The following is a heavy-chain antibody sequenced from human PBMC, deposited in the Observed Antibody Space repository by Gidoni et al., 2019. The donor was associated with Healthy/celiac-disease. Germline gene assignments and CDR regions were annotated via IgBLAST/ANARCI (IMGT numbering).Heavy chain of an antibody. D-gene: IGHD3-22*01. CDR2: ISPDNSNT. CDR1: GYVFNVHW. CDR3: ARHLRERRYYDSTNYYFWFDP. Sequence: DVPPVQSGAAVKKPGESLKLSCKASGYVFNVHWNRWGRHLPGKGLEWMGSISPDNSNTIYSPSFQVQVTISADKSISTAYLQWSSLKASDTAIYYCARHLRERRYYDSTNYYFWFDPWGQGTLVTVSS. J-gene: IGHJ5*02. V-gene: IGHV5-51*01.